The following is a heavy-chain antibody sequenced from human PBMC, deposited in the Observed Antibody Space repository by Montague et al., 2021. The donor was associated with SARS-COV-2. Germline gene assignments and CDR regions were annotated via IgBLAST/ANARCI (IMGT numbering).Heavy chain of an antibody. CDR1: GGSISSSSYY. CDR3: AAGDSSGYFEWFDP. CDR2: IYYSGST. Sequence: SETLSLTCTVSGGSISSSSYYWGWIRQPPGKGLEWIGYIYYSGSTNYNPSLKSRVTISVDTSKNQFSLKLSSVTAADTAVYYCAAGDSSGYFEWFDPWGQGTLVTVSS. J-gene: IGHJ5*02. V-gene: IGHV4-61*05. D-gene: IGHD3-22*01.